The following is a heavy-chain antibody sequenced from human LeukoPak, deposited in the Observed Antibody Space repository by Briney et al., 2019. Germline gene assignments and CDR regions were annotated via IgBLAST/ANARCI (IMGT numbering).Heavy chain of an antibody. CDR1: GFTFSTYA. J-gene: IGHJ4*02. D-gene: IGHD3-3*01. CDR2: ISGSGGST. V-gene: IGHV3-23*01. Sequence: GGSLRLSCAASGFTFSTYAVNWVRQAPGKGLEWVSTISGSGGSTYYADSVKGRFTISRDNSKNTLYLQMNSLRAEDTAVYYCAKDKGIDFWSGYYLFDYWGQGTLVTVSS. CDR3: AKDKGIDFWSGYYLFDY.